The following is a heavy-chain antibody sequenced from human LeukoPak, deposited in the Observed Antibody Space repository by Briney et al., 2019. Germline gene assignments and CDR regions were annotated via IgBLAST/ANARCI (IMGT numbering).Heavy chain of an antibody. J-gene: IGHJ4*02. CDR3: AHRQVAAAGIDYFNY. CDR2: IYWDDDK. CDR1: GFSLSTDGVG. D-gene: IGHD6-13*01. Sequence: SGPTLVNPTQTLTLTCTFSGFSLSTDGVGVGWIRQPPGKALERLALIYWDDDKRYGPSLKSRLTITKDTSKNQVVLTMTNMDPVDTATYYCAHRQVAAAGIDYFNYWGQGTLVTVSS. V-gene: IGHV2-5*05.